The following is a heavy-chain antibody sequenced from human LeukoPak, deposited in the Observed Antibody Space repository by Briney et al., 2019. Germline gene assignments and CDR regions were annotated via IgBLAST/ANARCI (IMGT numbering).Heavy chain of an antibody. CDR1: GGSISSYY. Sequence: SETLSLTCTASGGSISSYYWTWIRQPPGKGLEWIGYIYYTGATSYNPSLKSRVTISVDTSKKQFSLKLTSVTAADTAVYYCARYGGSGWVIDNWGQGTLVTVSS. CDR3: ARYGGSGWVIDN. J-gene: IGHJ4*02. CDR2: IYYTGAT. V-gene: IGHV4-59*08. D-gene: IGHD6-19*01.